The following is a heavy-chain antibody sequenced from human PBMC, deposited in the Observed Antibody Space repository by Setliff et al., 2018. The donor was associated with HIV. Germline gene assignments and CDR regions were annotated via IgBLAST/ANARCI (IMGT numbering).Heavy chain of an antibody. CDR1: GYTFTSSD. D-gene: IGHD6-19*01. CDR2: MNPNSGNT. V-gene: IGHV1-8*02. J-gene: IGHJ6*03. CDR3: ARGAWYTSGWYSSRYLDV. Sequence: GASVKVSCKASGYTFTSSDINWVRQATGQGLEWMGWMNPNSGNTGYAQKFQGRVTMTRDTSIRTAYMELSSLRSEDTAVYYCARGAWYTSGWYSSRYLDVWGKGTMVTVSS.